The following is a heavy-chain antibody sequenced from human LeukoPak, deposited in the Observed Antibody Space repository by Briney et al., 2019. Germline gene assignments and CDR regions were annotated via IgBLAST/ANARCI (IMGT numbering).Heavy chain of an antibody. D-gene: IGHD3-10*01. CDR1: RFTFSSYA. J-gene: IGHJ4*02. CDR2: ISYDGSNK. V-gene: IGHV3-30-3*01. Sequence: PGRSLRLSCAASRFTFSSYAMHWVRQAPGKGLEWVAVISYDGSNKYYADSVKGRFTISRDNSKNTLYLQMNSLRAEDTAVYYCARDSNYYGSGSYSEDWGQGTLVTVSS. CDR3: ARDSNYYGSGSYSED.